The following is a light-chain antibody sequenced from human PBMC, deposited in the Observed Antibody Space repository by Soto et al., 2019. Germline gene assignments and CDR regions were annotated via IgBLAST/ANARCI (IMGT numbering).Light chain of an antibody. Sequence: QSALTQPASVSGSPGQSITISCTGTSSDVGGYNYVSWYQQHPGKAPKFMIYDVSNRPSGVSNRFSGSKSGNKASLTISGLQAKDEADYYCSSYTSSSTFHVVFGGGTKLTVL. J-gene: IGLJ2*01. CDR3: SSYTSSSTFHVV. CDR1: SSDVGGYNY. V-gene: IGLV2-14*01. CDR2: DVS.